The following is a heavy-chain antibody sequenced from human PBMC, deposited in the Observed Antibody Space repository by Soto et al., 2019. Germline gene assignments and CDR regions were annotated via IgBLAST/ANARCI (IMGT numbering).Heavy chain of an antibody. Sequence: QVQLQQWGAGLLKPSETLSLTCAVYGGSFSGYYWSWIRQPPGKGLEWIGEINHSGSTNYNPSLKSRVTISVDTSKNQFSLKLSSVTAADTAVYYCARVSRLGLYYYYMDVWGKWTTVTVSS. CDR3: ARVSRLGLYYYYMDV. V-gene: IGHV4-34*01. CDR1: GGSFSGYY. D-gene: IGHD6-19*01. J-gene: IGHJ6*03. CDR2: INHSGST.